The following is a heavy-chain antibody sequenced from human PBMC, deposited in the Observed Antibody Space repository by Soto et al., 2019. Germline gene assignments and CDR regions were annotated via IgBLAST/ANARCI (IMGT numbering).Heavy chain of an antibody. Sequence: GVSMRLSCAAAGFTISYSWMSWVRKATGKGLEWVASIKRDGSEKYYADSVKGRFTISRDNSKNTLYLQMNSLRAEDTAVYYCARAPYYDILTGYYISYYYYMDVWGKGTKVTVSS. CDR2: IKRDGSEK. D-gene: IGHD3-9*01. J-gene: IGHJ6*03. CDR3: ARAPYYDILTGYYISYYYYMDV. V-gene: IGHV3-7*01. CDR1: GFTISYSW.